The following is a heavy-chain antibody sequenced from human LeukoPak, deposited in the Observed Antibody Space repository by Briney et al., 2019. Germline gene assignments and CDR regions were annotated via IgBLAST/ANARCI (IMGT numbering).Heavy chain of an antibody. Sequence: SETLSLTCDVSGHSIRSGSYWGWIWQPPGKGLEWIGSIYHSGNTYHNSSLKSRLIISVDASKNQISLKLSSVAAADTAIYYCARGRGGSGDRVIFDIWGQGTLVTISS. CDR1: GHSIRSGSY. J-gene: IGHJ4*02. CDR2: IYHSGNT. D-gene: IGHD1-26*01. V-gene: IGHV4-38-2*01. CDR3: ARGRGGSGDRVIFDI.